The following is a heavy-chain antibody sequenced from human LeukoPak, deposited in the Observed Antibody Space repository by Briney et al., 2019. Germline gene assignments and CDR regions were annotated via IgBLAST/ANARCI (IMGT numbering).Heavy chain of an antibody. J-gene: IGHJ4*02. Sequence: GGSLRLSCAASGFTFSSYGMSWVRQAPGKGLEWVSAISGSDVSTYYADSMKGRFTISRDNSKNTLYLQMNSLRAEDTAVYYCAKYTHDSSGSYDYWGQGTLVTVSS. V-gene: IGHV3-23*01. CDR3: AKYTHDSSGSYDY. D-gene: IGHD3-22*01. CDR1: GFTFSSYG. CDR2: ISGSDVST.